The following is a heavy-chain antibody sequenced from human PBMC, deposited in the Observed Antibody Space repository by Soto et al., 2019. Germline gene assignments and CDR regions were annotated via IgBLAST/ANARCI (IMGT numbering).Heavy chain of an antibody. Sequence: QITLKESGPPLVKPTQTLTLTCTFSGFSLSTSGVGVGWIRQPPGKALEWLALIYWDDDKRYSPSLKSRLTITKDTSKNQVVLTMTNMDPVDTATYYCAHKDIAVAGSDWFDPWGQGTLVTVSS. D-gene: IGHD6-19*01. V-gene: IGHV2-5*02. J-gene: IGHJ5*02. CDR3: AHKDIAVAGSDWFDP. CDR2: IYWDDDK. CDR1: GFSLSTSGVG.